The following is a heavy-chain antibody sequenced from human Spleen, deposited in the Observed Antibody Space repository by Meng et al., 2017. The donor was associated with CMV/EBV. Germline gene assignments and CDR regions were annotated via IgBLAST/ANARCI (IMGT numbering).Heavy chain of an antibody. V-gene: IGHV1-2*06. CDR2: ISPNTGDT. D-gene: IGHD1-1*01. CDR1: GSRSAGYS. CDR3: GRGQQTFDP. Sequence: TVSSKPYGSRSAGYSIHRVRQTPEKGLQRMGRISPNTGDTIYEETFQGRVTMTRDTSINTAYMELSSLTSDDTAVYYCGRGQQTFDPWGQGTLVTVSS. J-gene: IGHJ5*02.